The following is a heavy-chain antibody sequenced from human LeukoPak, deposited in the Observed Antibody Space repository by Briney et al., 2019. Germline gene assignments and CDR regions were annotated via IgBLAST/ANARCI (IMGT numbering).Heavy chain of an antibody. CDR3: ASGSSSFDY. Sequence: GGSLRLSCAAPGFTVSSNYMSWVRQAPGKGLEWVSVIYSGGSTYYADSVKGRFTISRDNAKNSLYLQMNSLRAEDTALYYCASGSSSFDYWGQGTLVTVSS. V-gene: IGHV3-53*05. CDR1: GFTVSSNY. J-gene: IGHJ4*02. CDR2: IYSGGST. D-gene: IGHD6-13*01.